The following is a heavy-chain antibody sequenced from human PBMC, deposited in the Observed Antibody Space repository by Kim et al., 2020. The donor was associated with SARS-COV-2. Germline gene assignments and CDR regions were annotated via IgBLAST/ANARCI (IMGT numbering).Heavy chain of an antibody. CDR1: GYSFTSYW. D-gene: IGHD6-19*01. V-gene: IGHV5-51*01. Sequence: GESLKISCKGSGYSFTSYWITWVRQMPGKGLEWMGIIYPGDSDTRYSPSFQGQVTISVDKSISTAYLQWRSLKASDSAMYYCSRGDEGSSGWNGRMDYWGQGSLVTVSS. CDR2: IYPGDSDT. CDR3: SRGDEGSSGWNGRMDY. J-gene: IGHJ4*02.